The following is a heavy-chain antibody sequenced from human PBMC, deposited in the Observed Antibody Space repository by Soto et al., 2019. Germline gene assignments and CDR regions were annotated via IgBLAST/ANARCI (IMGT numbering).Heavy chain of an antibody. CDR2: IIPIFGTA. CDR3: ARESLHDNPMIVVDGTFDI. J-gene: IGHJ3*02. CDR1: GVTFSSYA. Sequence: QVQLVQSGAEVKKPGSSVKVSCKASGVTFSSYAISWVRQAPGQGLEWMGGIIPIFGTANYAQKFQGRVTITADESTSTAYMELSSLRSEDTAVYYCARESLHDNPMIVVDGTFDIWGKGTMVTVSA. D-gene: IGHD3-22*01. V-gene: IGHV1-69*01.